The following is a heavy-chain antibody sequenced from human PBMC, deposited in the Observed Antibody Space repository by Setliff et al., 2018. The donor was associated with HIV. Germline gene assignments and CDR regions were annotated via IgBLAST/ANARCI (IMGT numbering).Heavy chain of an antibody. Sequence: GGSLRLSCAASGFTFSDCSMNWVRQAPGKGLEWVSGISGSGGSTYYADSVKGRFTISRDNSKTTLYLQMNSLRAEDTAVYYCAKDPRAAVATICDYWGQGTLVTVSS. CDR3: AKDPRAAVATICDY. V-gene: IGHV3-23*01. CDR1: GFTFSDCS. D-gene: IGHD5-12*01. J-gene: IGHJ4*02. CDR2: ISGSGGST.